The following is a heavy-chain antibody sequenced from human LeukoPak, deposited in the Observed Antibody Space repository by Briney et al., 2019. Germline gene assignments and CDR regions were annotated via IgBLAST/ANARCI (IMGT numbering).Heavy chain of an antibody. CDR3: ARDGSGSYYLYFLGYMDV. V-gene: IGHV1-2*02. D-gene: IGHD3-10*01. J-gene: IGHJ6*03. Sequence: GASVKVSCKASGYTFTGYYMHWVRQAPGQGLEWMGWINPNSGGTNYAQKFQGRVTMTRDTSISTAYMELSRLRSDDTAVYYCARDGSGSYYLYFLGYMDVWGKGTTVTISS. CDR2: INPNSGGT. CDR1: GYTFTGYY.